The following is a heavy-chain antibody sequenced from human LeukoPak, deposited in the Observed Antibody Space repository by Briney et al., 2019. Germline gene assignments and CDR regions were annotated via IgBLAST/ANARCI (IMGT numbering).Heavy chain of an antibody. CDR2: ISGSGGST. D-gene: IGHD4-11*01. J-gene: IGHJ4*02. CDR3: AKEDDYSNYVDY. Sequence: PGGSLSLTCAASGFTFSSYAMSWIRQAQGKGLEWVSAISGSGGSTYYADSVKGQFTISRDKSKNTLYLQMNSLRAEDTAVYYCAKEDDYSNYVDYWGQGTLVTVSS. CDR1: GFTFSSYA. V-gene: IGHV3-23*01.